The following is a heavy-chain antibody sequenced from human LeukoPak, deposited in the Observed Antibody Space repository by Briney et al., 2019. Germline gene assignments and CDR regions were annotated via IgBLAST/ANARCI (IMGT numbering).Heavy chain of an antibody. V-gene: IGHV1-18*01. CDR3: ARVSEYCGGGSCYPRGAFEI. D-gene: IGHD2-15*01. J-gene: IGHJ3*02. CDR1: GYSFTSYG. CDR2: ISVYNGKT. Sequence: SVKVSCKASGYSFTSYGINWVRQAPGQVLEWMGWISVYNGKTNYGQKLQGRVTMTADTSSSTAYMELRSLRSDDTAVYYCARVSEYCGGGSCYPRGAFEIWGQGTMVTVSS.